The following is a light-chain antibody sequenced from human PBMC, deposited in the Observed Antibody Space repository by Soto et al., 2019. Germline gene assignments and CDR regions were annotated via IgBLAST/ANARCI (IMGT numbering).Light chain of an antibody. Sequence: EIVLTQSPGTLSLSPGERATLSCRASQSVSSSYLAWYQQKPGQAPRLLIYDASSRATGIPDRFSGSGSGTDFTLTISRLEPEDFAVYYCQQYGSSPSTFGQETKLEIK. J-gene: IGKJ2*02. CDR1: QSVSSSY. CDR3: QQYGSSPST. V-gene: IGKV3-20*01. CDR2: DAS.